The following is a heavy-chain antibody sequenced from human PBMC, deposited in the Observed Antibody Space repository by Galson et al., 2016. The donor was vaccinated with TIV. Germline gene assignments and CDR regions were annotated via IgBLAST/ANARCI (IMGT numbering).Heavy chain of an antibody. J-gene: IGHJ4*02. CDR1: GFSFDEYA. Sequence: SLRLSCAASGFSFDEYAIHWVRQAPGKGLEWVSGISWDSETIDYADSVKGRFTISRDNAKNSLYLQMNNLRAEDTALNYCVKDVGMGPRGHLDYWGQGTPVAVSS. V-gene: IGHV3-9*01. CDR3: VKDVGMGPRGHLDY. D-gene: IGHD7-27*01. CDR2: ISWDSETI.